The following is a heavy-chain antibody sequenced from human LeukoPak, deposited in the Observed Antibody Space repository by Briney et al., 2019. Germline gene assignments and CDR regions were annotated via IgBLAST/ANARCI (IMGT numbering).Heavy chain of an antibody. J-gene: IGHJ4*02. CDR3: ARDRGYYDNNDGPSFYFDY. Sequence: GRSLRLSCAASGFIFSSYAMHWVRQAPGKGLEWVAVISYDGSDIYYADSVKGRFTISSDNSKKKLYLQKNSLSTEATSVVYCARDRGYYDNNDGPSFYFDYWGQGTLVTVSS. CDR1: GFIFSSYA. V-gene: IGHV3-30*04. CDR2: ISYDGSDI. D-gene: IGHD3-22*01.